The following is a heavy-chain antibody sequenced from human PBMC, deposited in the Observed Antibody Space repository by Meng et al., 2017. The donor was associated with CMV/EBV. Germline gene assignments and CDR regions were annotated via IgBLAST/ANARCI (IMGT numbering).Heavy chain of an antibody. D-gene: IGHD3-3*01. Sequence: GGSLRLSCAASGFTFSSYWMSWVRQAPGKGLEWVSYISSSGSTIYYADSVKGRFTISRDNAKNSLYLQMNSLRAEDTAVYYCAKDLGAVTIFGVVRPLGMDVWGQGTTVTVSS. CDR3: AKDLGAVTIFGVVRPLGMDV. V-gene: IGHV3-48*04. CDR1: GFTFSSYW. J-gene: IGHJ6*02. CDR2: ISSSGSTI.